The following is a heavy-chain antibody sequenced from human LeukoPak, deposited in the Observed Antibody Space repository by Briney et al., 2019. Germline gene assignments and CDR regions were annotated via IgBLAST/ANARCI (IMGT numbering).Heavy chain of an antibody. CDR1: GFTFSSYW. Sequence: PGGSLRLSCAASGFTFSSYWMHWVRQAPGKGLVWVSRINSDGSSTSYVDSVKGRFTISRDNAKNTLYLQMNSLRAEDTAVYYCARGDYYDSSGYPFDSWGPGTLVTVSS. J-gene: IGHJ4*02. D-gene: IGHD3-22*01. CDR3: ARGDYYDSSGYPFDS. CDR2: INSDGSST. V-gene: IGHV3-74*01.